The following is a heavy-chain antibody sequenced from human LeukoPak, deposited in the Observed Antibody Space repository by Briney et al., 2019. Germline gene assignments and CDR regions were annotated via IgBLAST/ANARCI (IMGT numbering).Heavy chain of an antibody. J-gene: IGHJ4*02. CDR2: IYYSGST. D-gene: IGHD3-10*01. CDR1: GGSISSSSYY. Sequence: TSETLSLTCTVSGGSISSSSYYWGWIRQPPGKGLEWIGSIYYSGSTYYNPSLKSRVTISVDTSKNQFSLKLSSVTAADTAVYYCARHMWFEHKFDYWGQGTLVTVSS. V-gene: IGHV4-39*01. CDR3: ARHMWFEHKFDY.